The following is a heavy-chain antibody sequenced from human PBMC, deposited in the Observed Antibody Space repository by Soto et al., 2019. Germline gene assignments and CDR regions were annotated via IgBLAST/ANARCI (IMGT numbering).Heavy chain of an antibody. J-gene: IGHJ6*02. CDR2: INPSGGST. V-gene: IGHV1-46*01. D-gene: IGHD6-6*01. CDR1: GYTFTSYY. CDR3: ARGVSIAAFYYYYYGMDV. Sequence: ASVKVSCKASGYTFTSYYMRWVRQAPGQGLEWMGIINPSGGSTSYAQKFQGRVTMTRDTSTSTVYMELSSLRSEDTAVYYCARGVSIAAFYYYYYGMDVWGQGTTVTVSS.